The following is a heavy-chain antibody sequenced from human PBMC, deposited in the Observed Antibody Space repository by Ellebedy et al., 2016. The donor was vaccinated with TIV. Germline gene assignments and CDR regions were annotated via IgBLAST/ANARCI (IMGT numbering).Heavy chain of an antibody. V-gene: IGHV4-39*07. CDR2: IHLSGNT. D-gene: IGHD2-15*01. Sequence: SETLSLTCSVSGGSISSSDDYWGWIRQPPGKGLEWIGSIHLSGNTYYSASLMSRVTISVDTSKHQLSLRLTSVTAADTAVYYCARDTSGGIDYWGQGTLVTVSS. CDR1: GGSISSSDDY. J-gene: IGHJ4*02. CDR3: ARDTSGGIDY.